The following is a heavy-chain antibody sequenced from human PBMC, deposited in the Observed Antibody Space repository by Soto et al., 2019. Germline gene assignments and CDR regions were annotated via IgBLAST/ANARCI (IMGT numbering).Heavy chain of an antibody. CDR1: GYTFNYQH. D-gene: IGHD6-13*01. CDR2: INPNGGGT. J-gene: IGHJ4*02. CDR3: AREAYSTSWYYFDF. Sequence: RASVKVSCKASGYTFNYQHLHWVRQAPGQGLEWMGIINPNGGGTRYAQKFQGRVTMTRDTSTSTVFMELDSLTSDDTAVYFCAREAYSTSWYYFDFWGQGTLVTVSS. V-gene: IGHV1-46*02.